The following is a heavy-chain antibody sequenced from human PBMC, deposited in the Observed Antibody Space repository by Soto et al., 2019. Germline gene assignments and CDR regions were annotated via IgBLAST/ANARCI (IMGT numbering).Heavy chain of an antibody. Sequence: SQTLSLTCTVSGGSISRGDYYWSWIRQPPGKGLEWIGYMYYSGSTHYNPSLKSRVTISLDTSKNQFSLNLRSVTAADTAVYYCASMGYHYGSGSYPLDYWGQGTTVTVSS. CDR2: MYYSGST. CDR3: ASMGYHYGSGSYPLDY. J-gene: IGHJ4*03. D-gene: IGHD3-10*01. CDR1: GGSISRGDYY. V-gene: IGHV4-30-4*08.